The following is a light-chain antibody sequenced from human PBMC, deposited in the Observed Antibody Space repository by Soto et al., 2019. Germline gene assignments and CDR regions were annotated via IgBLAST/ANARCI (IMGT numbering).Light chain of an antibody. CDR1: QSVDSRF. CDR2: GAS. Sequence: EIVLTQSPGTLSLSPGERATLSCRASQSVDSRFLAWYQQKPGQAPRLLMYGASIRATGFPDRYSGSGSGTCCTLCIRRLEPEDFAVYYCQQYDSSRTFGQGTKVEMK. J-gene: IGKJ1*01. CDR3: QQYDSSRT. V-gene: IGKV3-20*01.